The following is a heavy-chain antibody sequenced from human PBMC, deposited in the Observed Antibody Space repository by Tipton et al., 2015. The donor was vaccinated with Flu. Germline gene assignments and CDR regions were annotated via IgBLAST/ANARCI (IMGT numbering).Heavy chain of an antibody. Sequence: GEALSSYYWTWIRQPAGKGLEWIGRIYSSGSTKYSPSFKSRVIMSVDTSKNKFSLNLKSVTAADTAVYYCARGSGSGTYMIFDFWGQGALVTVSS. CDR1: GEALSSYY. CDR3: ARGSGSGTYMIFDF. V-gene: IGHV4-4*07. D-gene: IGHD3-10*01. J-gene: IGHJ4*02. CDR2: IYSSGST.